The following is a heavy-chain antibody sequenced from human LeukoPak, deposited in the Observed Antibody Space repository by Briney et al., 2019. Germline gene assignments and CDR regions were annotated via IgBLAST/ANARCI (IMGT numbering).Heavy chain of an antibody. D-gene: IGHD6-6*01. V-gene: IGHV1-18*01. CDR1: GYTFTSYG. Sequence: ASVKVSCKASGYTFTSYGISWVRQAPGQGLEWMGWISAYNGNTNYAQKLQGRVTMTTDTSTSTAYMELRSLRSDDTAVYYCARSYSDSSFYYYGMAVWGQGTTVSVSS. CDR3: ARSYSDSSFYYYGMAV. J-gene: IGHJ6*02. CDR2: ISAYNGNT.